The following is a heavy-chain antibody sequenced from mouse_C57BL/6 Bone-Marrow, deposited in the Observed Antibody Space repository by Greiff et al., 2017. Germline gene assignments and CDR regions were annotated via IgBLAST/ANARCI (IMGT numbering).Heavy chain of an antibody. D-gene: IGHD2-5*01. J-gene: IGHJ1*03. CDR3: ARPYDSNYWYFDV. CDR2: IYPGSGST. Sequence: QLKQPGAELVKPGASVKMSCKASGYTFTSYWITWVKQRPGQGLEWIGDIYPGSGSTNDNEKFKSKATLTVDTSTSTAYMQLSSLTSEDSAVYYCARPYDSNYWYFDVWGTGTTVTVSS. CDR1: GYTFTSYW. V-gene: IGHV1-55*01.